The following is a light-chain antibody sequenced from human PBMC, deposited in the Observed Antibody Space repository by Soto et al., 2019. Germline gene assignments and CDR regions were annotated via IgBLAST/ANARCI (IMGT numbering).Light chain of an antibody. CDR1: QTLRRSY. V-gene: IGKV3-20*01. J-gene: IGKJ2*01. Sequence: EIVLMQSPGTLSLSPGERATLSCRASQTLRRSYLAWYQQKPGQAPRVLIYGASSRAAGIPDRFSGSGSGTDFSLIISRLEPEDSAVYYCHQYDNAPQIFGQGTKVAIK. CDR3: HQYDNAPQI. CDR2: GAS.